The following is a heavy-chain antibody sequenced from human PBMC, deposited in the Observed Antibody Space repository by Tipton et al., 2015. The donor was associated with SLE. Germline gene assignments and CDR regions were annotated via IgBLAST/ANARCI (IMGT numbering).Heavy chain of an antibody. CDR1: GGSFSGYY. CDR2: INHSGST. J-gene: IGHJ3*02. V-gene: IGHV4-34*01. CDR3: ARARLDAFDI. Sequence: TLSLTCAVYGGSFSGYYWSWIRQPPGKGLEWIGEINHSGSTNYNPSLKSRVTISVDTSKNQFSLKLSSVTAADTAVYYCARARLDAFDIWGQRTMVTVSS.